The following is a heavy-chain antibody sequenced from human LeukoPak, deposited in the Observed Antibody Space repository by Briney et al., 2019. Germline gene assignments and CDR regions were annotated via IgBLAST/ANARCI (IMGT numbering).Heavy chain of an antibody. Sequence: SETLSFTCTVSGGSISSSSYYWGWIRQPPGKGLEWIGSIYYSGSTYYNPSLKSRVTISVDTSKNQFSLKLSSVTAADTAVYYCARGRIVVVIWDVSPSDPFDIWGQGTMVTVSS. CDR3: ARGRIVVVIWDVSPSDPFDI. V-gene: IGHV4-39*07. D-gene: IGHD3-22*01. J-gene: IGHJ3*02. CDR1: GGSISSSSYY. CDR2: IYYSGST.